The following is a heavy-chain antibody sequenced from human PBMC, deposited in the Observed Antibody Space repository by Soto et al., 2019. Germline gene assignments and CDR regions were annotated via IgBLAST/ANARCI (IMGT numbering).Heavy chain of an antibody. V-gene: IGHV3-74*01. CDR2: INGDGSRT. CDR1: GFTFSSYW. Sequence: EVQLVESGGGLVQPGGSLRLSCVASGFTFSSYWMYWVRLAPGKGLVCVSRINGDGSRTSYADSVKGRFTISRDNAKNTLYLQMNSLRAEDTAVYYCASDPGQAGTWNYFDYWGQGTLVTVSS. D-gene: IGHD6-13*01. J-gene: IGHJ4*02. CDR3: ASDPGQAGTWNYFDY.